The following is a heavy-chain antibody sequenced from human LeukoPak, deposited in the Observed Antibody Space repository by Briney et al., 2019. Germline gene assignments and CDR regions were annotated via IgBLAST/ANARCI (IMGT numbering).Heavy chain of an antibody. CDR1: GFTFSSYE. CDR2: ISSSGSTI. D-gene: IGHD5-18*01. V-gene: IGHV3-48*03. Sequence: PGGSLRLSCTASGFTFSSYEMNWVRQAPRKGLESVSYISSSGSTIYYADSVKGGFTISRDNANDSLYLQMNSLRDEDTAVYYCARDLTAMAPTYYCYYGMDVWGQGTTVTVSS. CDR3: ARDLTAMAPTYYCYYGMDV. J-gene: IGHJ6*02.